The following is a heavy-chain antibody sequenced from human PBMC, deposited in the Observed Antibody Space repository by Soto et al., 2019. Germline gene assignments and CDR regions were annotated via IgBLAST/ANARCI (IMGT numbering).Heavy chain of an antibody. V-gene: IGHV6-1*01. CDR1: GDSVSSNSAA. Sequence: SQTLSLTCAISGDSVSSNSAAWNWIRQSPSRGLEWLGRTDYRSKWYNDYAVSVKSRITINPDTSKKQFSLQLNSVTPEDTAVYYCARDKGTIAVAVWLSIVHYYYYGTEVWGNGKTVIVSA. J-gene: IGHJ6*04. CDR2: TDYRSKWYN. CDR3: ARDKGTIAVAVWLSIVHYYYYGTEV. D-gene: IGHD6-19*01.